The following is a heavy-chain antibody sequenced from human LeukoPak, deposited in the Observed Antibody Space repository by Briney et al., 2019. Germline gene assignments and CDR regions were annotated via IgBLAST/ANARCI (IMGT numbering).Heavy chain of an antibody. J-gene: IGHJ4*02. CDR1: GGSISSGGYS. CDR2: IYHSGST. V-gene: IGHV4-30-2*01. Sequence: PSQTLSLTCAVSGGSISSGGYSWSWIRQPPGKGLEWIGYIYHSGSTYYNPSLKSRVTISVDRSKNQFSLKLSSVTAADTAAYYCARRYCSSTSCYADYWGQGTLVTVSS. D-gene: IGHD2-2*01. CDR3: ARRYCSSTSCYADY.